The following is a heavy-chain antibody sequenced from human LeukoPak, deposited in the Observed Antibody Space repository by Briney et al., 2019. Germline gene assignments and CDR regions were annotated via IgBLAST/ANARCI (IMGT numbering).Heavy chain of an antibody. V-gene: IGHV3-74*01. Sequence: GGSLRLSCAASGFTFSSYWMHWVRQAPGKGLVWVSRINSDGSSTSYVDSVKGRFTISRDNSKNTLFLQVDSLRPEDTAVYYCARGTAVYASWINYWGQGTLVTVSS. CDR2: INSDGSST. D-gene: IGHD2-8*01. CDR3: ARGTAVYASWINY. J-gene: IGHJ4*02. CDR1: GFTFSSYW.